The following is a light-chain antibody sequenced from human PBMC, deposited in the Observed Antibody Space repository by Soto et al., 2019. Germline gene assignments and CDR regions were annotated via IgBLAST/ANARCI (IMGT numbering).Light chain of an antibody. V-gene: IGKV2-28*01. CDR2: LGS. Sequence: DIVMTQSPLSLPVTPGEPASISCRSSQSLLHSNGYNYLYWYLQKPGQSPQLLIYLGSNRSSGVPDRFSGSGSGTDFTLKISRVEAEDVGVYYCMQPLQTPRTFGQGTKVEIK. CDR1: QSLLHSNGYNY. CDR3: MQPLQTPRT. J-gene: IGKJ1*01.